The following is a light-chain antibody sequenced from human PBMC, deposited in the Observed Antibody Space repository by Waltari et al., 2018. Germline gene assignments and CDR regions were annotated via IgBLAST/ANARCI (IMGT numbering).Light chain of an antibody. CDR1: QSLLYRSNNKNY. CDR2: WAS. CDR3: QQYSSIPIT. J-gene: IGKJ4*01. V-gene: IGKV4-1*01. Sequence: DIVMTQSPDSLAVSLGERATLNCKSNQSLLYRSNNKNYLAWYQQKPGQPPRLLIYWASTRESGVPDRFSGSESGTDFTLTISSLQAEDVAVYYCQQYSSIPITFGGGTKVEI.